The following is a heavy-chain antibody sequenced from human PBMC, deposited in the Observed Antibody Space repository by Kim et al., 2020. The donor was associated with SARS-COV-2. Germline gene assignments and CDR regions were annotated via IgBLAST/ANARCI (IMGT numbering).Heavy chain of an antibody. CDR3: ARDRGYSSSWYGYFDL. CDR2: IYYSGST. Sequence: SETLSLTCTVSGGSISSGGYYWSWIRQHPGKGLEWIGYIYYSGSTYYNPSLKSRVTISVDTSKNQFSLKLSSVTAADTAVYYCARDRGYSSSWYGYFDLWGRGTLVTVSS. V-gene: IGHV4-31*03. J-gene: IGHJ2*01. D-gene: IGHD6-13*01. CDR1: GGSISSGGYY.